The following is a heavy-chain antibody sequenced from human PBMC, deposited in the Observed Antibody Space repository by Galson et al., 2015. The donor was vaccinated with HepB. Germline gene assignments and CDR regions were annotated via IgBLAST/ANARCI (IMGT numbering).Heavy chain of an antibody. V-gene: IGHV1-3*01. CDR2: INAGNGNT. D-gene: IGHD6-13*01. CDR1: GYTFTSYA. CDR3: AREVAAAGNAFDV. J-gene: IGHJ3*01. Sequence: SVKVSCKASGYTFTSYALHWVRQAPGQRLEWMGWINAGNGNTKYSQKFQGRVTITRDTSASTAYMELSSLKSEDTAVYYCAREVAAAGNAFDVWGQGTMVTVSS.